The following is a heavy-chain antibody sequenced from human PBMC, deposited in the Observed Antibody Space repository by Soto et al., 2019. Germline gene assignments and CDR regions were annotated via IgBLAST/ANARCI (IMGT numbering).Heavy chain of an antibody. CDR1: GGSFSGYY. CDR3: ARSSWDWFDP. CDR2: INHSGST. Sequence: SETLSLTCAVYGGSFSGYYWSWIRQPPGKGLEWIGEINHSGSTNYNPSLKSRVTISVDTSKNQFSLKLSSVTAADTAVYYCARSSWDWFDPWGQGTLVTVSS. V-gene: IGHV4-34*01. J-gene: IGHJ5*02. D-gene: IGHD6-6*01.